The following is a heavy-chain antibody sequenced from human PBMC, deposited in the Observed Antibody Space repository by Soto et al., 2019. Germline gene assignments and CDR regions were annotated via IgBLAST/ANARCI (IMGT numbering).Heavy chain of an antibody. J-gene: IGHJ6*02. CDR1: GGSISSSSYY. V-gene: IGHV4-39*01. CDR2: IYYSGST. Sequence: SENLSLTCTVSGGSISSSSYYWGWIRQPPGKGLEWIGSIYYSGSTYYNPSLKSRVTISVDTSKNQFSLKLSSVTAADTAVYYCARRIDNEYEWELLFGYYYDGMDVWGQGNTVT. D-gene: IGHD1-26*01. CDR3: ARRIDNEYEWELLFGYYYDGMDV.